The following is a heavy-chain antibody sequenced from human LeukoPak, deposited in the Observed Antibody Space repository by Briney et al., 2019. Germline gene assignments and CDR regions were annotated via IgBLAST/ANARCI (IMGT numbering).Heavy chain of an antibody. CDR2: IYSGGST. J-gene: IGHJ4*02. CDR3: ARGDSVVTAAY. V-gene: IGHV3-53*01. D-gene: IGHD2-21*02. CDR1: GFTVSRYY. Sequence: PGGSLRLSCAASGFTVSRYYISWVRQAPGKGLEWVSVIYSGGSTYYADSVKGRFIISRDNSKNTLYLQMNSLRAEDTAVYYCARGDSVVTAAYWGQGTLVTVSS.